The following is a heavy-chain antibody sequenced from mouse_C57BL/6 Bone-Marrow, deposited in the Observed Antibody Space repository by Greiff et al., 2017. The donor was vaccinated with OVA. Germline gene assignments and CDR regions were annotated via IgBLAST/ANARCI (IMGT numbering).Heavy chain of an antibody. CDR2: INYDGSST. CDR3: ASDPDGYYDY. CDR1: GFTFSDYY. V-gene: IGHV5-16*01. J-gene: IGHJ2*01. Sequence: EVKLVESEGGLVQPGSSMKLSCTASGFTFSDYYMAWVRQVPEKGLEWVANINYDGSSTYYLDSLKSRFIISRDNAKNILYLQMSSLKSEDTATYYCASDPDGYYDYWGQGTTLTVSS. D-gene: IGHD2-3*01.